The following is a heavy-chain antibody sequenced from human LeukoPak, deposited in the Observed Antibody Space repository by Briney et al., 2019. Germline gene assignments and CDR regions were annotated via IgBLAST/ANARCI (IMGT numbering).Heavy chain of an antibody. Sequence: GGSLRLSCEGSGFTFNAFWMTWVRQAPGKGLEWVSAISGSGGSIYYADSVKGRFTISRDNSKNTLYLQMNSLRAEDTAVYYCAKDSLTTVTPWYTGDAFDIWGQGTMVTVSS. CDR1: GFTFNAFW. V-gene: IGHV3-23*01. CDR3: AKDSLTTVTPWYTGDAFDI. J-gene: IGHJ3*02. D-gene: IGHD4-17*01. CDR2: ISGSGGSI.